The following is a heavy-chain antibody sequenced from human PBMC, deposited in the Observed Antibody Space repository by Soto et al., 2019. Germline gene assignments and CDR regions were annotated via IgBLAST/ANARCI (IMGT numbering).Heavy chain of an antibody. CDR2: ISGSGGST. CDR1: GFTFSNYA. V-gene: IGHV3-23*01. Sequence: GGSLRLSCVASGFTFSNYAMTWVRLAPGKGLEWVSAISGSGGSTTYIGSVKGRFTISRDNSRNTLSLRVNSLRAEDTALYYCARVNHDDYGDYCLDFWGQGTLVTVSS. J-gene: IGHJ4*02. CDR3: ARVNHDDYGDYCLDF. D-gene: IGHD4-17*01.